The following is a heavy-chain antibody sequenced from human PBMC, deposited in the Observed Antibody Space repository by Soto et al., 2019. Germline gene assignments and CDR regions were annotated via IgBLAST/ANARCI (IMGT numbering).Heavy chain of an antibody. V-gene: IGHV3-21*01. Sequence: GGSLRLSCAASGFTFSSYTIHWVRQAPGKGLEWVSSISSSNYIYYADSVKGRFTISRDNAENSLYLQMNSLRAEDTAVYYCARGTTVVTRLFDYWGQGTLVTVSS. CDR3: ARGTTVVTRLFDY. J-gene: IGHJ4*02. CDR2: ISSSNYI. CDR1: GFTFSSYT. D-gene: IGHD4-17*01.